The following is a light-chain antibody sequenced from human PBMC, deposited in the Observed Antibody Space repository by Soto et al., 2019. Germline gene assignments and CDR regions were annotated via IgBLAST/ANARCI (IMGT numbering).Light chain of an antibody. J-gene: IGKJ5*01. V-gene: IGKV3-20*01. CDR1: QSLYNKY. CDR2: GAF. CDR3: QQYGSLIT. Sequence: EIVLTQSPGTLSLSPRERATRSCRASQSLYNKYLAWHQQKPGQAPRLLIYGAFSRAPDIPDRFSGRGSVTDFTLTINRLEPEDSAVYYCQQYGSLITFGQGTRLAIK.